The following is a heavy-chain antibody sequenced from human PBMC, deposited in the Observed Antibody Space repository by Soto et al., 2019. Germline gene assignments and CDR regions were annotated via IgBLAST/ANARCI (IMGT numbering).Heavy chain of an antibody. Sequence: SETLSLTCTVSGGSISSGGYYWSWIRQHPGKGLEWIGYIYYSGSTYYNPSLKSRVTISVDTSKNQFSLKLSSVTAADTAVYYCARDPIVYCNSTSCYAGAFDIWGQGTMVTVSS. J-gene: IGHJ3*02. CDR2: IYYSGST. D-gene: IGHD2-2*01. CDR3: ARDPIVYCNSTSCYAGAFDI. V-gene: IGHV4-31*03. CDR1: GGSISSGGYY.